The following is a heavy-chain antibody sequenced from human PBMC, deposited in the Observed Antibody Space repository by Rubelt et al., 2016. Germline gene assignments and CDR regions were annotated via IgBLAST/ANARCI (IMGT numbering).Heavy chain of an antibody. Sequence: QVQLQQWGAGLLKPSETLSLTCAVYGGSFSDYYWSWIRLPPGKGLEWIGEINHSGSTNYNPSLKSRVTISVDTSKNQFSLKLSSVTAADTAVYYCARKVTNCATYYFDYWGQGTLVTVSS. J-gene: IGHJ4*02. CDR3: ARKVTNCATYYFDY. D-gene: IGHD2-8*01. V-gene: IGHV4-34*01. CDR1: GGSFSDYY. CDR2: INHSGST.